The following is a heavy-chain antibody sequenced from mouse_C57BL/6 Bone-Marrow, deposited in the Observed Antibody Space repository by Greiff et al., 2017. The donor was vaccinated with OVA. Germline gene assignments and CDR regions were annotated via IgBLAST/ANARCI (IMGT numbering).Heavy chain of an antibody. CDR3: ARRGIYYGNYVAY. J-gene: IGHJ3*01. CDR1: GFTFSSYG. V-gene: IGHV5-6*01. CDR2: ISSGGSYT. D-gene: IGHD2-1*01. Sequence: DVQLQESGGDLVKPGGSLKLSCAASGFTFSSYGMSWVRQTPDKMLEWVATISSGGSYTYYPHSVKGRFTISRDNAKNTLYLRMSSLKSEDTAMYYCARRGIYYGNYVAYWSQGTQVTVSA.